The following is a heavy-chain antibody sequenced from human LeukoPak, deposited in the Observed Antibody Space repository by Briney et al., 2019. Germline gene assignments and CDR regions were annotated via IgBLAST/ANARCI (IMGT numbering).Heavy chain of an antibody. V-gene: IGHV3-30*02. CDR3: AKGRRIAVVNYFGY. J-gene: IGHJ4*02. Sequence: PGGSLRLSCAASGFTFSSYGMHWVRQAPGKGLEWVAFIRYDGSNKYYADSVKGRFTISRDNSKNTLYLQMNSLRAEDTAVYYCAKGRRIAVVNYFGYWGQGTLVTVSS. CDR2: IRYDGSNK. D-gene: IGHD6-19*01. CDR1: GFTFSSYG.